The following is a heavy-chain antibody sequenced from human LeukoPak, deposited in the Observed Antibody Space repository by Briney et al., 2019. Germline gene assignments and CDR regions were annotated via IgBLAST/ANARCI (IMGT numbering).Heavy chain of an antibody. CDR1: GFSLINSGVG. CDR2: IYWVDDK. V-gene: IGHV2-5*02. J-gene: IGHJ4*02. CDR3: AHYIPGLSLDY. Sequence: KESGATLVKPTQTLTLTCTFSGFSLINSGVGVGWIRQPPGKALEWLALIYWVDDKRYSPALKSRLTITKDTSKNQVVLTMTNMNPVDTATYSCAHYIPGLSLDYWGQGTLVTVSS. D-gene: IGHD2/OR15-2a*01.